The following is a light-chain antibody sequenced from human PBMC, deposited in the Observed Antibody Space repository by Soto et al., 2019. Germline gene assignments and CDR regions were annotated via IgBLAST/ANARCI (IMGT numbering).Light chain of an antibody. J-gene: IGKJ1*01. CDR2: GAS. CDR1: QSVSSRY. V-gene: IGKV3-20*01. CDR3: QQYRRALWT. Sequence: EIVLTQSPGTLSLSPGERATLSCRASQSVSSRYLGWYQQKPGQAPRLLIYGASSRATGIPDRFSGSGSGTDFTLTISRLEPEDFAVYYCQQYRRALWTFGQGTKVEI.